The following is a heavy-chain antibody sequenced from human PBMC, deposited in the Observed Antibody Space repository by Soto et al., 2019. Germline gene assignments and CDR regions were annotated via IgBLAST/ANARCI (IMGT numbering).Heavy chain of an antibody. CDR2: IYWDDEK. D-gene: IGHD6-25*01. Sequence: QITLKESGPTLVKPTEILKLTCTFSGFSLSTRGVGVGWNRQPPGKALEWLAVIYWDDEKWYSPSLKSRLAITKETSNNQVIFTMSTVDPVDTGTYYCAHYIATAGSFDYWGQGILVTVSS. CDR1: GFSLSTRGVG. CDR3: AHYIATAGSFDY. V-gene: IGHV2-5*02. J-gene: IGHJ4*02.